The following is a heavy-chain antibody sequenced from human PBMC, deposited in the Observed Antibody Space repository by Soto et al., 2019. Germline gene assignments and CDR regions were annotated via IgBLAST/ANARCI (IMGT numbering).Heavy chain of an antibody. D-gene: IGHD6-13*01. J-gene: IGHJ6*02. Sequence: EVQRVESGGGLVQPGGSLRLSCVDSGFTFSRYWMSWVRKAPVTGLEWVGNIKQYGSEENYVDSVKGRFTISRDNAKNSMYMQMNSLRADDPAVYYCARIAASGRGWDVWGQVNTVVVTS. CDR1: GFTFSRYW. V-gene: IGHV3-7*01. CDR3: ARIAASGRGWDV. CDR2: IKQYGSEE.